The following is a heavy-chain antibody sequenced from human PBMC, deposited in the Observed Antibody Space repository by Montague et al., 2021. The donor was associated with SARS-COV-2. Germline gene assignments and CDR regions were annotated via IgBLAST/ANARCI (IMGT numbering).Heavy chain of an antibody. CDR1: GDSVWSNTAA. CDR3: VRDTGSAQAGFDA. Sequence: CAISGDSVWSNTAAWNWIRQSPSGGLEWLGRTNYGSKWTSDYATSVEGRISIDPDTSKNQFFLHLRSVTPEDTGVYYCVRDTGSAQAGFDAWGQGTLSPSPQ. D-gene: IGHD4-17*01. V-gene: IGHV6-1*01. J-gene: IGHJ4*02. CDR2: TNYGSKWTS.